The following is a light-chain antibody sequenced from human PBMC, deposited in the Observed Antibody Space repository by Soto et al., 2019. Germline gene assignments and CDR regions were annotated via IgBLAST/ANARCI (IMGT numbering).Light chain of an antibody. Sequence: QSVLPQPPSASGTPGQRVTISCSGSSSNIGSNYVFWYQQLPGTAPKVLMYRNSQRPSGVPDRFSGSKSGTSASLAICGLRSEYEADYYCASWDDSLSGFVVFGGGTKLTVL. V-gene: IGLV1-47*01. CDR2: RNS. CDR3: ASWDDSLSGFVV. CDR1: SSNIGSNY. J-gene: IGLJ2*01.